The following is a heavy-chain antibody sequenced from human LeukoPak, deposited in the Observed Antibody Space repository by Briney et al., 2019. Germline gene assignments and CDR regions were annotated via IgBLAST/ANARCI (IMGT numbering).Heavy chain of an antibody. Sequence: GGSLRLSCAASGLTFSNYALSWVRRAPGKGLEWVSGISHSGGNTYYSDSVKGRFTISRDNSKNRLYLQMNSLRAEDTAVYYCARVRTATTPDYWGQGTLVTVSS. V-gene: IGHV3-23*01. CDR3: ARVRTATTPDY. D-gene: IGHD4-17*01. J-gene: IGHJ4*02. CDR1: GLTFSNYA. CDR2: ISHSGGNT.